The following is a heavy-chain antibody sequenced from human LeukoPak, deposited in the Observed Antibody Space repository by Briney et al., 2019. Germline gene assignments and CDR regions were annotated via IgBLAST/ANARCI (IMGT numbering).Heavy chain of an antibody. V-gene: IGHV1-18*01. J-gene: IGHJ6*02. D-gene: IGHD6-13*01. CDR2: ISAYNGNT. Sequence: ASVKVSCKASGYTFTSYGISWVRQAPGQGLEWMGWISAYNGNTNYAQKLQGRVTMTRDTSTSTAYMELRSLRSDDTAVYYCARDSSSWSYYYYYYGMDVWGQGTTVTVSS. CDR3: ARDSSSWSYYYYYYGMDV. CDR1: GYTFTSYG.